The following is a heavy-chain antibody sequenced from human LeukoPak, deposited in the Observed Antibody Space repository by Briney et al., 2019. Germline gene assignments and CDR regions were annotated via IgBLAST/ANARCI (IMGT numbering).Heavy chain of an antibody. CDR1: GGSFSGYY. D-gene: IGHD6-19*01. V-gene: IGHV4-34*01. Sequence: SETLSLTCAVYGGSFSGYYWSWIRQPPGKGLEWIGEINHSGSTNYNPSLKSRVTISVDTSKNQSSLKLSSVTAADTAVYYCARTRGIAVAGTNWFDPWGQGTLVTVSS. CDR3: ARTRGIAVAGTNWFDP. J-gene: IGHJ5*02. CDR2: INHSGST.